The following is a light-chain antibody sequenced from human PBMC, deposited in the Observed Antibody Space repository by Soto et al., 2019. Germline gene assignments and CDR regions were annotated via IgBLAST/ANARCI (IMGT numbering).Light chain of an antibody. CDR2: TNT. CDR1: SSNVGGNP. CDR3: ASWDDSLNGPV. J-gene: IGLJ1*01. V-gene: IGLV1-44*01. Sequence: QSVLTQPPSASGTPGQRVTISCSGSSSNVGGNPVNWYQHLPTTGPKLLIYTNTQRPSGVPDRFSGAKSGSSASLAISGLQSEDEADYYCASWDDSLNGPVFGTGTKLTVL.